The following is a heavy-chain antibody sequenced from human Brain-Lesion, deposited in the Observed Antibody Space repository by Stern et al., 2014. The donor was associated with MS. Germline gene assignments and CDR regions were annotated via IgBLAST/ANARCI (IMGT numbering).Heavy chain of an antibody. D-gene: IGHD2-2*01. CDR3: ARGRVVPGFQYYATDV. V-gene: IGHV4-61*02. J-gene: IGHJ6*02. CDR1: GGSISSGGYY. CDR2: IFNSGRT. Sequence: VQLVESGPGLVKPSQTLSLSCTVSGGSISSGGYYWSWIRQPAGKGLEWIGRIFNSGRTSYNPPLQSRVPISIDTSKTQFSLRRNSMTAADTAVYYCARGRVVPGFQYYATDVWGQGTTVIVSS.